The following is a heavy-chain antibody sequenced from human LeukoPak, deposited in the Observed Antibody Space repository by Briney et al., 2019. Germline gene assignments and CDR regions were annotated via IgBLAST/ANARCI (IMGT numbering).Heavy chain of an antibody. CDR3: TTPPGPYYYDSSGYTVEYFQH. J-gene: IGHJ1*01. Sequence: GGSLRLSCAASGFTFSNAWMSWVRQAPGKGLEWVGRIKSKTDGGTTDYAAPVKGRFTISRDDSKNTLYLQMNSLKTEDTAVYYCTTPPGPYYYDSSGYTVEYFQHWGQGTLVTVSS. D-gene: IGHD3-22*01. CDR2: IKSKTDGGTT. CDR1: GFTFSNAW. V-gene: IGHV3-15*01.